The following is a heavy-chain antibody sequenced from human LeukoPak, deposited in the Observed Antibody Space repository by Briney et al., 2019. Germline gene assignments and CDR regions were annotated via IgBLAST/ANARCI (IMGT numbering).Heavy chain of an antibody. CDR2: MNPNSGNT. V-gene: IGHV1-8*01. J-gene: IGHJ4*02. CDR3: ARAARRRGYSYGSFGNY. D-gene: IGHD5-18*01. Sequence: WASVKVSCKASGYTFTSYDINWVRQATGQGLEWMGWMNPNSGNTGYAQKFQGRVTMTRNTSISTAYMELSSLRSEDTAVYYCARAARRRGYSYGSFGNYWGQGTLVTVSS. CDR1: GYTFTSYD.